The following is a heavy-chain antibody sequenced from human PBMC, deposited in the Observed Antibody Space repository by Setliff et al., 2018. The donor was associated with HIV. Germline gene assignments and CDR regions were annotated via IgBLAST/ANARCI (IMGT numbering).Heavy chain of an antibody. CDR3: ARFARDPTD. J-gene: IGHJ4*02. Sequence: PSETLSLTCTVSGASITSSYWTWIRQSPGRGLEYLGYIYYSGDSNYCPSLKSRLSMSLDASTSQFSLRLNSLTAADTAMYYCARFARDPTDWGRGILVTVSS. CDR1: GASITSSY. CDR2: IYYSGDS. V-gene: IGHV4-59*08.